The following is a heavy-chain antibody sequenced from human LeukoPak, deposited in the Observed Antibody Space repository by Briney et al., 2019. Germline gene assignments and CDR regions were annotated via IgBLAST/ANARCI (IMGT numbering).Heavy chain of an antibody. D-gene: IGHD2-21*02. Sequence: GASVEVSCKASGYTFTGYYMHWVRQAPGQGLEWVGWINPKNGGSNYAQKFQGRVTMTRDTSISTAYMELSRLRSDDTAVYYCAKMTIHGDSVLWGQGSLVTVSS. CDR2: INPKNGGS. V-gene: IGHV1-2*02. CDR1: GYTFTGYY. J-gene: IGHJ4*02. CDR3: AKMTIHGDSVL.